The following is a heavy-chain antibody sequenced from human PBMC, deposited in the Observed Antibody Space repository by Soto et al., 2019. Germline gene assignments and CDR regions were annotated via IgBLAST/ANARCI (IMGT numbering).Heavy chain of an antibody. CDR1: GFTFSSYG. Sequence: PGGSLRLSCAASGFTFSSYGMHWVRQAPGKGLEWVAVIWYDGSNKYYADSVKGRFTISRDNSKNTLYLQMNSLRAEDTAVYYCARVGYCSSTSCYAHFDYWGQGTLVTVSS. CDR3: ARVGYCSSTSCYAHFDY. CDR2: IWYDGSNK. V-gene: IGHV3-33*01. J-gene: IGHJ4*02. D-gene: IGHD2-2*03.